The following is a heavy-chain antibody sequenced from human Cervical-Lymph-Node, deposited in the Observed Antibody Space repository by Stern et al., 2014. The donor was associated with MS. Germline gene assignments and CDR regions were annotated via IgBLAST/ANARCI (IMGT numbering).Heavy chain of an antibody. J-gene: IGHJ6*02. CDR2: VYYTGTP. CDR1: GASVSSGSYY. CDR3: ARHDQFLGGMDV. D-gene: IGHD3-3*01. V-gene: IGHV4-39*01. Sequence: VQLVESGPGLVKPSETLSLTCTVSGASVSSGSYYWGWIRQSPGKRLEWIGYVYYTGTPYSNPSLSSRAPISENTPNNPFSRNLSSVTATDTAVYYCARHDQFLGGMDVWGQGTTVTVSS.